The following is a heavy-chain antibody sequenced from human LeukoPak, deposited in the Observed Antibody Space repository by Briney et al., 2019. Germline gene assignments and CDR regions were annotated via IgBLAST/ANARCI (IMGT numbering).Heavy chain of an antibody. D-gene: IGHD6-6*01. Sequence: GSLRLSCAASGFTFSSYAMHWVRQAPGKGLEWVTIISYDGTNKYYADSVKGRFTISRDNAKKSLYLQMNSLRAEDTAVYYCARDVRSSSGPPYFDYWGQGTLVTVSS. CDR1: GFTFSSYA. CDR3: ARDVRSSSGPPYFDY. V-gene: IGHV3-30*04. CDR2: ISYDGTNK. J-gene: IGHJ4*02.